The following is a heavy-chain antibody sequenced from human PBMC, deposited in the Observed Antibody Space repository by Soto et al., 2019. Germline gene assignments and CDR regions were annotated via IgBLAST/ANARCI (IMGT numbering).Heavy chain of an antibody. V-gene: IGHV3-15*07. D-gene: IGHD6-19*01. CDR3: TTDLAYSHGWYS. CDR2: IKSNTDGGTT. J-gene: IGHJ4*02. CDR1: GFTFINAW. Sequence: GGSLRLSCAASGFTFINAWMNWVRQAPGKGLEWVGRIKSNTDGGTTDYAAPVKGRFTISRDDSKSTLYLQVNSLKTEDTAVYYCTTDLAYSHGWYSWSQGTLVPVSS.